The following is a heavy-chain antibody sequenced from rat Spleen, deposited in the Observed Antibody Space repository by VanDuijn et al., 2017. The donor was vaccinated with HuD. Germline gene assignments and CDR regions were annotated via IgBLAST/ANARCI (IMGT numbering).Heavy chain of an antibody. V-gene: IGHV5-19*01. J-gene: IGHJ3*01. CDR2: ISPSGGIT. CDR3: ATHGTRVSRFAY. CDR1: GFTLSNYG. Sequence: EVQLVESGGGLVQPGRSLKLSCAASGFTLSNYGMHWIRQAPTKGLEWVASISPSGGITDDRDSVKGRFANSRDTAKSTLYLQMDSLGSEDTATYYCATHGTRVSRFAYWGQGTLVTVSS. D-gene: IGHD1-4*01.